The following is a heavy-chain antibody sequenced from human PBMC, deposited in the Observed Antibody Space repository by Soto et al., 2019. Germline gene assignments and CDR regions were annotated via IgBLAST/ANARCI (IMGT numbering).Heavy chain of an antibody. CDR1: GGTFSTFV. J-gene: IGHJ5*02. D-gene: IGHD3-9*01. V-gene: IGHV1-69*18. CDR2: IIPIFGTA. Sequence: QVQLVQSGAEVKKPGSSVKVSCKASGGTFSTFVITWVRQAPGQGLEWMGNIIPIFGTANYAQKFQGRVTITADESTNTTYLDLSRLRYEDTAVYYWARRADILTAYRPSRSWCDPWGHGTLVLVSS. CDR3: ARRADILTAYRPSRSWCDP.